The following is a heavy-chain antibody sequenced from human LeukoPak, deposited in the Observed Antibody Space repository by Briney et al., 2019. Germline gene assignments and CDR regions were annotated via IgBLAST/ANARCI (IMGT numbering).Heavy chain of an antibody. CDR2: IYYSGST. D-gene: IGHD3-3*01. CDR3: ARQEAADYDFWSGPDLNWFDP. V-gene: IGHV4-39*01. CDR1: GGSISSSSYY. Sequence: SETLSLTCTVSGGSISSSSYYWGWIRQPPWKGLEWIGSIYYSGSTYYNPSLKSRVTISVDTSKNQFSLKLSSVTAADTAVYYCARQEAADYDFWSGPDLNWFDPWGQGTLVTVSS. J-gene: IGHJ5*02.